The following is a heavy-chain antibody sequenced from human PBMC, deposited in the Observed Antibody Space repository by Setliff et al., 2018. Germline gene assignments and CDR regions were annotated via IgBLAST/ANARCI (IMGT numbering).Heavy chain of an antibody. J-gene: IGHJ4*01. Sequence: PSETLSLTCTVSGGSISSGNDFWNWIRQPAGKGLEWIGNIYTNGGTDYSPSLRSRVTISLGTSKNQFSLQLTSVTAADTAIYYCARSDDNFQYPDYWGQGTLVTVSS. CDR3: ARSDDNFQYPDY. V-gene: IGHV4-61*09. CDR2: IYTNGGT. D-gene: IGHD1-1*01. CDR1: GGSISSGNDF.